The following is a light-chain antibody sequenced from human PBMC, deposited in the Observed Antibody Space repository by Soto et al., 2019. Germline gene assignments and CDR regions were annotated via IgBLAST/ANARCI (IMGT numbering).Light chain of an antibody. V-gene: IGKV3-20*01. CDR3: QQYGSSPLT. J-gene: IGKJ1*01. CDR2: GAS. Sequence: EIVLTQSPVTLSFSPGERSALSCMSSQSVSFSYLAWYQQKPGQAPRLLIYGASSRATGVPDRFSGSGSGTDFTLTISRLEPEDFAAYYCQQYGSSPLTFGQGTKVDIK. CDR1: QSVSFSY.